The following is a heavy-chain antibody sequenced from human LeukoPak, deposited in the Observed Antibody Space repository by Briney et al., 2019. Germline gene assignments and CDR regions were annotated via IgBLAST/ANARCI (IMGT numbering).Heavy chain of an antibody. CDR3: AKPQLLWFGELDY. V-gene: IGHV3-23*01. J-gene: IGHJ4*02. CDR2: ISGSGGST. CDR1: GFTFSSYA. Sequence: GGSLSLSCAASGFTFSSYAMSWVRQAPGKGLEWVSAISGSGGSTYYAVSVKGRFTISRDNSKNTLYLQMNSLRAEDTAVYYCAKPQLLWFGELDYWGQGTLVTVSS. D-gene: IGHD3-10*01.